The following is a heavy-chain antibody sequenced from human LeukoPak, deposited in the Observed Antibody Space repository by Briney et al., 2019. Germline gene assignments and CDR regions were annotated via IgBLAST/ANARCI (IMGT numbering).Heavy chain of an antibody. D-gene: IGHD3-22*01. Sequence: PSQTLSLTCTVSGGSISSGGYYWSWIRQHPGKGLEWIGYIYYSGSTYYNPSLKSRVTISVDTSKNQFSLKLSSVTAADTVVYYCARGVMYYYDSSGHHWFDPWGQGTLVTVSS. CDR3: ARGVMYYYDSSGHHWFDP. CDR1: GGSISSGGYY. V-gene: IGHV4-31*03. CDR2: IYYSGST. J-gene: IGHJ5*02.